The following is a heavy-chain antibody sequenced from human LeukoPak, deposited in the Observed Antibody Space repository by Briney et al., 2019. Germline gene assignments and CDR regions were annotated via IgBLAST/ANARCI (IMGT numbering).Heavy chain of an antibody. V-gene: IGHV4-39*07. CDR3: ARGGSGDDAFDI. CDR2: IYYSGST. CDR1: GGSISSSYY. D-gene: IGHD2-15*01. J-gene: IGHJ3*02. Sequence: SETLSLTCTVSGGSISSSYYWGWIRQPPGKGLEWIGSIYYSGSTYYNPSLKSRVTMSVDTSKNQFSLKLSSVTAADTAVYYCARGGSGDDAFDIWGQGTMVTVSS.